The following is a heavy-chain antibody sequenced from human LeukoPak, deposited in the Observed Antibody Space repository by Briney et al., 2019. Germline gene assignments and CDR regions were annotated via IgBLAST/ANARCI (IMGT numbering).Heavy chain of an antibody. J-gene: IGHJ4*02. Sequence: ASVKVSCKTSGYTFTGYYVHWVRQAPGQGLEWMGRINPNSGGTNYAQKFQGRVTMTRDTSISTAYMELSRLRSDDTAVYYCARDQGYSSGWYGGGYWGQGTLATVSS. V-gene: IGHV1-2*06. CDR3: ARDQGYSSGWYGGGY. CDR1: GYTFTGYY. D-gene: IGHD6-19*01. CDR2: INPNSGGT.